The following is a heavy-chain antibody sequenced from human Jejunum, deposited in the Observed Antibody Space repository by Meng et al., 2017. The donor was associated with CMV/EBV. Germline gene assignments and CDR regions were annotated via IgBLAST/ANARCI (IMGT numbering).Heavy chain of an antibody. Sequence: CKASGYTFTSNGLMWVRQAPGQGPEWMGWINTNTGNPTYARDFTGRFVFSLDTSVSTAYLQISSLKAEDTAVYYCARDGLNEPWFDYWGQGTLVTVSS. CDR2: INTNTGNP. J-gene: IGHJ4*02. CDR3: ARDGLNEPWFDY. CDR1: GYTFTSNG. V-gene: IGHV7-4-1*02.